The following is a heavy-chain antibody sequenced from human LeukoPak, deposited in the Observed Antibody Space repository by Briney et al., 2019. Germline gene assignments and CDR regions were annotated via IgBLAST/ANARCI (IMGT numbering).Heavy chain of an antibody. D-gene: IGHD6-13*01. CDR2: IYYSGST. Sequence: SETLSLTCTVSGGSISSSSYYWGWIRQPPGKGLEWIGSIYYSGSTYYNPSLKSRVTISVDTSKNQFSLKLSSVTAADTAVYYCARGSSWEKSFDYWGQGTLVTVSS. CDR1: GGSISSSSYY. J-gene: IGHJ4*02. V-gene: IGHV4-39*07. CDR3: ARGSSWEKSFDY.